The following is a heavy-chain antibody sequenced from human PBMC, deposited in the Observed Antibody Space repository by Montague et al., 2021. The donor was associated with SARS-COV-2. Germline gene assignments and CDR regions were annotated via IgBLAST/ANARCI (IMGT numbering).Heavy chain of an antibody. CDR2: INHSGST. V-gene: IGHV4-34*01. Sequence: SETLSLTCAVYGGSFSTYSWSWIRQPPGKGLERIGEINHSGSTNYNPSLKSRVTISADTSKNQFSLKLSSVTAADTAVYYCTREGYQVLWSDYYYYGMDVWGKGTTVTVSS. CDR3: TREGYQVLWSDYYYYGMDV. D-gene: IGHD2-2*01. CDR1: GGSFSTYS. J-gene: IGHJ6*04.